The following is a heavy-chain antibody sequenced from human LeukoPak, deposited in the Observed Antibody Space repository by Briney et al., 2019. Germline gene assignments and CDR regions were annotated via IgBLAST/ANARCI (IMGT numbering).Heavy chain of an antibody. V-gene: IGHV3-7*03. J-gene: IGHJ3*02. D-gene: IGHD1-26*01. CDR2: IKEDGSEK. Sequence: GGSLRLSCAASGFTFSSYCMSWVRQAPGKGLEWVANIKEDGSEKYYVDSVKGRFTISRENAKNSLYLQMNSLRAGDTAVYYCARVGAMEWDAFDIWGQGTMVTVSS. CDR3: ARVGAMEWDAFDI. CDR1: GFTFSSYC.